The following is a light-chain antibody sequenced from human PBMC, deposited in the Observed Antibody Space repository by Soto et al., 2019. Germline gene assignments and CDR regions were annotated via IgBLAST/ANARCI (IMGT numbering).Light chain of an antibody. CDR2: DAS. V-gene: IGKV3-15*01. Sequence: EIVMTQSPATLSVSPGERATLSCRASQSVSSNLAWYQQKPGQAPRLLIYDASTRATGIPARFSGSGSGTEFTLTISSLQSEDFALSYCQQHNNWPPLTFGGGTKVEIK. J-gene: IGKJ4*01. CDR1: QSVSSN. CDR3: QQHNNWPPLT.